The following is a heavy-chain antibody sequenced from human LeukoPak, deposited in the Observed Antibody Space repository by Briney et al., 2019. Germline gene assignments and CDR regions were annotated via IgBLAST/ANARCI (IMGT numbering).Heavy chain of an antibody. V-gene: IGHV4-39*01. J-gene: IGHJ4*02. CDR2: IYYSGST. Sequence: SETLSLACTVSGGSISSSSYYWGWIRQPPGKGLEWIVSIYYSGSTYYNPSLKSRVTISVDTSKNQFSLKLSSVTAADTAVYYCARHESSLLHTSYYFDYWGQGTLVTVSS. D-gene: IGHD6-6*01. CDR1: GGSISSSSYY. CDR3: ARHESSLLHTSYYFDY.